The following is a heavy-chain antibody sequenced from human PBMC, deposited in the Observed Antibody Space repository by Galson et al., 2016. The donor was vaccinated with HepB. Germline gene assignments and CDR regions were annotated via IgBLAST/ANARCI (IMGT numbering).Heavy chain of an antibody. CDR3: ARGLVYCVTPNCFLIS. D-gene: IGHD2-2*01. CDR1: GYTFTSYA. V-gene: IGHV1-18*01. J-gene: IGHJ5*02. Sequence: SVKVSCKASGYTFTSYAITWVRQAPGQGLEWMGWIAPDNGNTVYAQRFQGRVTMTTHTSTRTAYMEVTSLRSDATAVYYWARGLVYCVTPNCFLISWGQGTLVTVSS. CDR2: IAPDNGNT.